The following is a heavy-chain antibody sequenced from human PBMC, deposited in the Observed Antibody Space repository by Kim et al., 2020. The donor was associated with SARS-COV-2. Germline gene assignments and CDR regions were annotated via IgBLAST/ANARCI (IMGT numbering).Heavy chain of an antibody. CDR2: IYWDDDK. CDR3: ALTYYDFWSGYNWFDP. J-gene: IGHJ5*02. Sequence: SGPTLVNPTQTLTLTCTFSGFSLSTSGVGVGWIRQPPGKALEWLALIYWDDDKRYSPSLKSRLTITKDTSKNQVVLTMTNMDPVDTATYYCALTYYDFWSGYNWFDPWGQGTLVTVSS. V-gene: IGHV2-5*02. CDR1: GFSLSTSGVG. D-gene: IGHD3-3*01.